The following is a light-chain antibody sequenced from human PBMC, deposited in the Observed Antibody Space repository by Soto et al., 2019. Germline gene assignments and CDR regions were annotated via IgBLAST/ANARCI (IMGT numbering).Light chain of an antibody. Sequence: EFVLTQSPGTLSLSPGERATLSCRAGQSVSSNYLAWYQQKPGQAPRLLIYGASSRATGIPDRFSGSGSGTDFTLTISRLEPEDFVVYYCQQYGSSPLFTFGPGTKVDIK. CDR1: QSVSSNY. V-gene: IGKV3-20*01. J-gene: IGKJ3*01. CDR2: GAS. CDR3: QQYGSSPLFT.